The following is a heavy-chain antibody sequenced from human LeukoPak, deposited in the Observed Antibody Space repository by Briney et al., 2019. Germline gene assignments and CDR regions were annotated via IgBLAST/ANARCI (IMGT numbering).Heavy chain of an antibody. V-gene: IGHV3-33*01. J-gene: IGHJ4*02. Sequence: PGGALRVSCVGSGFIFGGYGMHWLRQTPGKGLEWVAVIAYDGSMALCAESVKGRFTISRDNSKNTMSVQIDDLRAEDTAVYYCTRYNNDHFDYWGQGTLVTVSS. CDR1: GFIFGGYG. CDR2: IAYDGSMA. D-gene: IGHD1-14*01. CDR3: TRYNNDHFDY.